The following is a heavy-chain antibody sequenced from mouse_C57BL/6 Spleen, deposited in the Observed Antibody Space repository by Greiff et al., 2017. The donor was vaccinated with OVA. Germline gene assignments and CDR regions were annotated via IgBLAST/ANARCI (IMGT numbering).Heavy chain of an antibody. J-gene: IGHJ2*01. D-gene: IGHD2-4*01. Sequence: EVQLQQSGPELVKPGASVKISCKASGYTFTDYYMNWVKQSHGKSLEWIGDINPNNGGTSYNQKFKGKATLTVDKSSSTAYMELRSLTSEDSAVYYCARHQNLNYDYDVDYWGQGTTLTVSS. CDR2: INPNNGGT. V-gene: IGHV1-26*01. CDR3: ARHQNLNYDYDVDY. CDR1: GYTFTDYY.